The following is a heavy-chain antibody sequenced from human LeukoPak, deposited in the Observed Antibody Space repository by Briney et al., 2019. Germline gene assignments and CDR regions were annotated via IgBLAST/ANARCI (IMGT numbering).Heavy chain of an antibody. J-gene: IGHJ4*02. Sequence: GGSLRLSCAASGFTFSSYGMHWVRQAPSKGLEWVAVISYDGSDKYYADSVKGRFTISRDNSKNTLYLQMNSLRAEDTAVYYCAKMLFGIYYFDYWGQGTLVSVSS. CDR1: GFTFSSYG. D-gene: IGHD3/OR15-3a*01. V-gene: IGHV3-30*18. CDR3: AKMLFGIYYFDY. CDR2: ISYDGSDK.